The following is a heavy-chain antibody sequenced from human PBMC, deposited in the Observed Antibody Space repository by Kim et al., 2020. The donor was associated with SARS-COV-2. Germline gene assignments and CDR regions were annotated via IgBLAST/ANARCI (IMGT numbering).Heavy chain of an antibody. V-gene: IGHV3-7*01. CDR1: GFTFSGYW. Sequence: GGSLRLSCVASGFTFSGYWMTWVRQAPGKGLEWVANINQDGSEKYYVDSVKGRFTISRDNAQKSLYLEMKSLRVEDTALYYCASGRRAADYWGQGTLVTV. CDR2: INQDGSEK. CDR3: ASGRRAADY. J-gene: IGHJ4*02.